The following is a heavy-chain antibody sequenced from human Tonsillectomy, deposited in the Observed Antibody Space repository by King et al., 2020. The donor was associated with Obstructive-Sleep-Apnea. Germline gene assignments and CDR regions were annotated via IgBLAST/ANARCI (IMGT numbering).Heavy chain of an antibody. D-gene: IGHD1-26*01. Sequence: VQLQQWGAGLLKPSETLSLTCAVYGGSFSGYYWSWIRQPPGKGLEWIGEINHSGSTNYNPSLKSRVTISVDTSKNQFSLKLSSVTAADTAVYYCARSMDSGSYRYYFDYWGQGTLVTVSS. CDR1: GGSFSGYY. CDR2: INHSGST. CDR3: ARSMDSGSYRYYFDY. V-gene: IGHV4-34*01. J-gene: IGHJ4*02.